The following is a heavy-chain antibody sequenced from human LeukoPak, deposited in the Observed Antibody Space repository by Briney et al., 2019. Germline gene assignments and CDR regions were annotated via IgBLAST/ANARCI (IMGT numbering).Heavy chain of an antibody. J-gene: IGHJ4*02. V-gene: IGHV1-69*13. CDR3: ARDPQPYYYDSSGYYPEY. Sequence: SVKVSCKASGGTFSSYAISWVRQAPGQGLEWMGGIIPIFGTANYAQKFQGRVTITADESTSTAYMELSSLRSEDTAVYYCARDPQPYYYDSSGYYPEYWGQGTLVTVSS. D-gene: IGHD3-22*01. CDR1: GGTFSSYA. CDR2: IIPIFGTA.